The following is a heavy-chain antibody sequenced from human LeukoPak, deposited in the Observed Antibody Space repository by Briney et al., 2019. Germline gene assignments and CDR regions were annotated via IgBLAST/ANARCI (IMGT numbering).Heavy chain of an antibody. Sequence: SETLSLTCAVSGYSISSGYDWGWIRQPPGKGLEWIGSIYHSGSTYYSPSLKSRVTISVDTSKNQFSLKLSSVTAADTAVYYCARAPSYDFWSGYFDYWGQGTLVTVSS. CDR2: IYHSGST. J-gene: IGHJ4*02. CDR1: GYSISSGYD. V-gene: IGHV4-38-2*01. CDR3: ARAPSYDFWSGYFDY. D-gene: IGHD3-3*01.